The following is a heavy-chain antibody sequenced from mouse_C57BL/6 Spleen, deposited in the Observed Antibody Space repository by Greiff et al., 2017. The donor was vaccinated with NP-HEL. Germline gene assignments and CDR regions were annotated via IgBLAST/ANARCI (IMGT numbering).Heavy chain of an antibody. CDR3: ARSLSLAMDY. Sequence: VQLQQSGAELVRPGTSVKVSCKASGYAFTNYLIEWVKQRPGQGLEWIGVINPGSGGTNYNEKFKGKATLTVDQSSSTAYMQLNSLTSEDSAVYYCARSLSLAMDYWGQGTSVTVSS. J-gene: IGHJ4*01. CDR1: GYAFTNYL. V-gene: IGHV1-54*01. CDR2: INPGSGGT. D-gene: IGHD1-1*02.